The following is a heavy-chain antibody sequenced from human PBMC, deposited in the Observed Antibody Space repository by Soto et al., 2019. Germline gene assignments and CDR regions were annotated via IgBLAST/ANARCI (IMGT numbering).Heavy chain of an antibody. D-gene: IGHD6-13*01. V-gene: IGHV1-69*13. CDR2: IIPIFGTA. CDR3: ARSRGYSSSWPNYYYYGMDV. CDR1: GGTFSSYA. Sequence: ASVKVSCKASGGTFSSYAISWVRQAPGQGLEWMGGIIPIFGTANYAQKFQGRVTITADESTSTAYMELSSLRSEDTAVYYCARSRGYSSSWPNYYYYGMDVWGQGTTVTVSS. J-gene: IGHJ6*02.